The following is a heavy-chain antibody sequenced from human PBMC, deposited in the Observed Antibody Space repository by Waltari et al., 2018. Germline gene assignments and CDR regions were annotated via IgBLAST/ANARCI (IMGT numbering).Heavy chain of an antibody. CDR3: ARDGYGDRAYYYYGMDV. CDR1: GGTFSSYA. Sequence: QVQLVQSGAEVKKPGSSVKVSCKASGGTFSSYAIRWVRQAPGQGLEWMGGIIPIFGTANYAQKFQGRVTITADESTSTAYMELSSLRSEDTAVYYCARDGYGDRAYYYYGMDVWGQGTTVTVSS. D-gene: IGHD4-17*01. V-gene: IGHV1-69*01. CDR2: IIPIFGTA. J-gene: IGHJ6*02.